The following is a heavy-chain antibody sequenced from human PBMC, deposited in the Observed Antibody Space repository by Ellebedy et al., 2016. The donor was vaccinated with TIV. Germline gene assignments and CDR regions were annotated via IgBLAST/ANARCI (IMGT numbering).Heavy chain of an antibody. CDR2: IYYSGST. CDR1: GGSISSSSSY. D-gene: IGHD3-22*01. Sequence: SETLSLTXTVSGGSISSSSSYWGWIRQPPGKGLEWIGSIYYSGSTYDNPSLKSRVTISVDTSKNQFSLKLSSVTAADTAVYFCARLTIVVVMFARNDRYFDYWGQGTLVTVSS. J-gene: IGHJ4*03. CDR3: ARLTIVVVMFARNDRYFDY. V-gene: IGHV4-39*01.